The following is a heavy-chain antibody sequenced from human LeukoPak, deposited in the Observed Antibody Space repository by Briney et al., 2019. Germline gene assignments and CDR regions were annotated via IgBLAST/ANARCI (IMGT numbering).Heavy chain of an antibody. V-gene: IGHV3-48*03. J-gene: IGHJ4*02. CDR2: INPGGSNR. CDR1: GITFSNYE. Sequence: GGSLRLSCAASGITFSNYEMNWVRRAPGKGLEWVSYINPGGSNRFYAGSVKGRFTISRDNAKNSLYLQMNSLRAEDTAVYYCARDNRGKDYWGQGTLVTVSS. D-gene: IGHD7-27*01. CDR3: ARDNRGKDY.